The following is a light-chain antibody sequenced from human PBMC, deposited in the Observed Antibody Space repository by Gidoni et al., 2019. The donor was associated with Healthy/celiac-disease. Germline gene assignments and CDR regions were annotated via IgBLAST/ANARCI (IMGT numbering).Light chain of an antibody. CDR3: QQRSNWPRIFT. Sequence: EIVLTQSPATLSLSPGERATLSCRASQSVSGYLAWYQQKPGRAPRLLIYDASNRATGIPARFSGSGSGTDFTLTISSLEPEDFAVYYCQQRSNWPRIFTFGPGTKVDIK. CDR1: QSVSGY. V-gene: IGKV3-11*01. CDR2: DAS. J-gene: IGKJ3*01.